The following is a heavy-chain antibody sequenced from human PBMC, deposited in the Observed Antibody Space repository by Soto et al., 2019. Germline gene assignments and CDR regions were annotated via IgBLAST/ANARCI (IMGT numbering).Heavy chain of an antibody. Sequence: QVQLVQSGAEVKKPGSSVKVSCKASGGTFSSYAIDWVRQAPGQGREWMGGIIPIFGTADCAQKFQGRVTSTADESTSTAYMERSSLRSEDTAVYYCARGQTGGGWGYYFDYWGQGTLVTVSS. CDR2: IIPIFGTA. J-gene: IGHJ4*02. CDR1: GGTFSSYA. CDR3: ARGQTGGGWGYYFDY. D-gene: IGHD3-16*01. V-gene: IGHV1-69*12.